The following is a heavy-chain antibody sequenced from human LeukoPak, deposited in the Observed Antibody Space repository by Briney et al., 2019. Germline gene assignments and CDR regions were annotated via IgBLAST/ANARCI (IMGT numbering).Heavy chain of an antibody. CDR1: GGSISSYY. Sequence: PSETLSLTCTVSGGSISSYYWSWIRQPAGKGLEWIGRIYTSGSTNYNPSLKSRVTMSVDTSKNQFSLKLSSVTAADTAVYYCASGPSYYDSSGPFDYWGQGTLVTVSS. D-gene: IGHD3-22*01. CDR3: ASGPSYYDSSGPFDY. J-gene: IGHJ4*02. V-gene: IGHV4-4*07. CDR2: IYTSGST.